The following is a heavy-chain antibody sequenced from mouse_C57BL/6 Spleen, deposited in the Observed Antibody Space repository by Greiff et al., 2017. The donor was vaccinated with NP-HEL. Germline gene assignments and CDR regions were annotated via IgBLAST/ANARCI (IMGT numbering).Heavy chain of an antibody. CDR2: ISSGGDYI. J-gene: IGHJ2*01. CDR1: GFTFSSYA. D-gene: IGHD2-2*01. CDR3: TRDRGGYDGNYFDY. Sequence: EVQVVESGEGLVKPGGSLKLSCAASGFTFSSYAMSWVRQTPEKRLEWVAYISSGGDYIYYADTVKGRFTISRDNARNTLYLQMSSLKSEDTAMYYCTRDRGGYDGNYFDYWGQGTTLTVSS. V-gene: IGHV5-9-1*02.